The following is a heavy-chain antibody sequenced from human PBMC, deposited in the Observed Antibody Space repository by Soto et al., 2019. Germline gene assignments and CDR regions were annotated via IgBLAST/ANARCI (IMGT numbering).Heavy chain of an antibody. Sequence: EVQLLESGGGLVQPGGSLRLSCAASGFTFSSYAMSWVRQAPGKGLEWVSGISGSGVSTYYADSAKGRFTISRDNSKSTVYRQMNSLRAEDTAVYYCEKDRERIATRSIDYWGQGALVTVSS. J-gene: IGHJ4*02. D-gene: IGHD6-6*01. CDR2: ISGSGVST. V-gene: IGHV3-23*01. CDR3: EKDRERIATRSIDY. CDR1: GFTFSSYA.